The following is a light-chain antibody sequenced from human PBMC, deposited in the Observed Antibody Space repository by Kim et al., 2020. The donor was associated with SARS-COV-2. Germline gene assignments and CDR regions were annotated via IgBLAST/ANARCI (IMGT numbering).Light chain of an antibody. CDR1: QSVSSSY. Sequence: EIVLTQSPGTLSLSLGERATLSCRASQSVSSSYLAWYQQKPGQAPRVLIYSASSRATGIPERFTGSGSGTDFTLTISRLEPEDFAVYYCQQYDSTPITFGQGTRLDIK. CDR3: QQYDSTPIT. V-gene: IGKV3-20*01. J-gene: IGKJ5*01. CDR2: SAS.